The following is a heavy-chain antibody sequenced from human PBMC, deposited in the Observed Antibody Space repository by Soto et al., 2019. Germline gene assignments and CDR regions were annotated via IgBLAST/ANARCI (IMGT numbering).Heavy chain of an antibody. J-gene: IGHJ5*02. Sequence: GGSLRLSCAASGFTFSGSAMHWVRQASGKGLEWVGRIRSKANSYATAYAASVKGRFTISRDDSKNTAYLQMNSLKTEDTAVYYCTRHQARRGFFGVVNRDNWFDPWGQGTLVTVSS. V-gene: IGHV3-73*01. CDR2: IRSKANSYAT. CDR3: TRHQARRGFFGVVNRDNWFDP. CDR1: GFTFSGSA. D-gene: IGHD3-3*01.